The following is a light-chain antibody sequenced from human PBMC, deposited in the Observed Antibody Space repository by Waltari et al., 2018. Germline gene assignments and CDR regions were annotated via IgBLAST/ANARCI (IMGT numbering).Light chain of an antibody. CDR3: CSYTSSRSLV. CDR2: GVP. J-gene: IGLJ1*01. CDR1: SSDIGGHHY. Sequence: QSALAQPASVSGSPGQSITIFCTGTSSDIGGHHYVSWYQQHPGKAPKLMIYGVPDRASRVSNRSSASKSGNTASLTIAGLQAEDKAHYYCCSYTSSRSLVFGTGTKVTVL. V-gene: IGLV2-14*01.